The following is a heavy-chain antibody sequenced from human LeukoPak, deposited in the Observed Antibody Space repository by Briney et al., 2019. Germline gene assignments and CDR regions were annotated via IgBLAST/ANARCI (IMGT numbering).Heavy chain of an antibody. CDR1: DGSISSSSYY. V-gene: IGHV4-39*07. D-gene: IGHD4-11*01. CDR3: ASYSGYYGMDV. CDR2: IYFSGST. Sequence: KPSETLSLTCTVSDGSISSSSYYWGWIRQPPGKGLEWIGSIYFSGSTYYNPSLKSRVTISVDTSKNQFSLKLSSVTAADTAVYYCASYSGYYGMDVWGQGTTVTVSS. J-gene: IGHJ6*02.